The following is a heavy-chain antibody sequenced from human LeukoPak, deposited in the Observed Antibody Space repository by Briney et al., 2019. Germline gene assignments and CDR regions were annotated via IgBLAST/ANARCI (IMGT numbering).Heavy chain of an antibody. Sequence: SSETLSLTCTVPGGSISSYYWSWIPQPPGKGLEWIGCIYYSGSTNHNPSLKSRVNISVDTSKNQFSLKLSSVTAADTAVYCCARAPRAAAGSGVFDYWGQGTLVTVSS. J-gene: IGHJ4*02. CDR3: ARAPRAAAGSGVFDY. CDR2: IYYSGST. V-gene: IGHV4-59*01. D-gene: IGHD6-13*01. CDR1: GGSISSYY.